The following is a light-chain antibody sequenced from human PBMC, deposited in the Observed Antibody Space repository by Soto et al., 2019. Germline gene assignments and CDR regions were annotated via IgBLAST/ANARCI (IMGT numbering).Light chain of an antibody. V-gene: IGKV1-39*01. CDR2: DIS. CDR3: QQSYYNPT. J-gene: IGKJ1*01. Sequence: DIQMTQSPSSLSASVGDRVTITCRASQSVINYLHWYQQKPGKAPNLLIYDISTLQSGVPSSFSGSASGSDFTLTISSLQHEDFATYYCQQSYYNPTFGQGTKVDIK. CDR1: QSVINY.